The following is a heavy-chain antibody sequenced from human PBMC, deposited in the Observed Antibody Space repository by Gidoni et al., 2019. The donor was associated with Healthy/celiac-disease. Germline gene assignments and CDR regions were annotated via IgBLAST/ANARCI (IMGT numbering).Heavy chain of an antibody. Sequence: QVQLVQSGAEGKKPGSSVTVSCNASGGTFRGSAISWVRQAPGQGLEWMGRIIPILGIANYAQKFQGRVTITADKSTSTAYMELSSLRSEDTAVYYCARDRPRGGELTSRYSDYWGQGTLVTVSS. CDR2: IIPILGIA. CDR1: GGTFRGSA. CDR3: ARDRPRGGELTSRYSDY. J-gene: IGHJ4*02. D-gene: IGHD3-10*01. V-gene: IGHV1-69*04.